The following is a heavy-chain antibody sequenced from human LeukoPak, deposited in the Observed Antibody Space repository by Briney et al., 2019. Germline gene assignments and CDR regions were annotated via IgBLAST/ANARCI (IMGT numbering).Heavy chain of an antibody. J-gene: IGHJ4*02. Sequence: PGGSLRLSCAASGFTFSSYAMSWVRQAPGKGLEWVSSISSSTSYIYYADSVKGRLTISKDNAKNSLYLQMNSLRAEDTAVYYCARAGGSTVSHSDYWGQGTLVTVSS. D-gene: IGHD4-17*01. CDR2: ISSSTSYI. V-gene: IGHV3-21*01. CDR3: ARAGGSTVSHSDY. CDR1: GFTFSSYA.